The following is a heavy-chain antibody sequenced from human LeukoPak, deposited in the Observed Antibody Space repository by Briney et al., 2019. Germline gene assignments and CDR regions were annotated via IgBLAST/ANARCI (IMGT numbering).Heavy chain of an antibody. CDR1: GYTFTSYD. D-gene: IGHD4-23*01. CDR3: ARCYGGNPGKNYYYYYYMDV. J-gene: IGHJ6*03. Sequence: ASVKVSCKASGYTFTSYDINWVRQATGQGLEWMGWMNPNSGNTGYAQKFQGRVTITRNTSISTAYMELSSLRSEDTAVYYCARCYGGNPGKNYYYYYYMDVWGKGTTVTVSS. CDR2: MNPNSGNT. V-gene: IGHV1-8*03.